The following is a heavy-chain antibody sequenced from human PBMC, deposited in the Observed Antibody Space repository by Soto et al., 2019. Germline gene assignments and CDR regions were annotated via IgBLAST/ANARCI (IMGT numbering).Heavy chain of an antibody. CDR2: IDNSGTTM. V-gene: IGHV3-11*01. Sequence: GGSLRLSCAASVFAFSDYYMAWIRQAPGKGLEWVSYIDNSGTTMNYADSVKGRFTISRDNAKNSLYLQMNSLRADDTAVYYCARAGGSGWSLDFWGRGTLVTVS. CDR1: VFAFSDYY. D-gene: IGHD6-19*01. J-gene: IGHJ4*02. CDR3: ARAGGSGWSLDF.